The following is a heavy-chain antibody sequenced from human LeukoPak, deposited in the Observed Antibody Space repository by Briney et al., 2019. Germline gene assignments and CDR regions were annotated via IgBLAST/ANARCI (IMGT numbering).Heavy chain of an antibody. D-gene: IGHD2-15*01. CDR3: ARAVYCSGGSCYSGPTFDY. CDR1: GYTFTSYY. V-gene: IGHV1-46*01. CDR2: INPSGGGT. Sequence: ASVKVSCKASGYTFTSYYMHWVRQAPGQGLEWMGVINPSGGGTSYAQKFQGRVTMTRDTSTSTVYMELSSLRSEDTAVYYCARAVYCSGGSCYSGPTFDYWGQGTLVTVSS. J-gene: IGHJ4*02.